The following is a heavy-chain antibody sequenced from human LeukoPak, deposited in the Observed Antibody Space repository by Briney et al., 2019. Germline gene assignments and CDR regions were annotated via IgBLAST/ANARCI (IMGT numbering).Heavy chain of an antibody. D-gene: IGHD6-19*01. CDR1: GGTFSSYA. Sequence: SVKVSCKASGGTFSSYAISWVRQAPGQGLEWMGRIIPILGIANYAQKFQGRVTITADKSTSTAYMELSSLRSEDTAVYYCARFGGLPEWLVPVYYYGMDVWGQGTTVTVSS. J-gene: IGHJ6*02. V-gene: IGHV1-69*04. CDR2: IIPILGIA. CDR3: ARFGGLPEWLVPVYYYGMDV.